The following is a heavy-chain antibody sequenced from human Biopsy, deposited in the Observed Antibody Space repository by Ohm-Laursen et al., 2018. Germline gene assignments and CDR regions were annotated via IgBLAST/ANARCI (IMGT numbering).Heavy chain of an antibody. D-gene: IGHD3-3*01. Sequence: ASVKVSCKPSGYTFTAYGISWVRQAPGQGLEWMGWISTYNDDTNIAQKFQGRVSMTTDISTRTAYMELRSLRSGDTAIYFCARDPGYDFWSGSDPFDIWGQGTLVTVS. J-gene: IGHJ3*02. V-gene: IGHV1-18*04. CDR2: ISTYNDDT. CDR3: ARDPGYDFWSGSDPFDI. CDR1: GYTFTAYG.